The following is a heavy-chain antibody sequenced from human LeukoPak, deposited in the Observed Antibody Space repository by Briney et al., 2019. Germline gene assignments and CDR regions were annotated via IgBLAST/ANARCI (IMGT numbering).Heavy chain of an antibody. CDR1: GFTFSSYG. CDR3: AKDLVVVPRVLDY. CDR2: IRYDGSNK. Sequence: PGGSLRLSCAASGFTFSSYGMHWVRQAPGKGLEWVAFIRYDGSNKYYADSVKGRFTISRDNSKNTLYLQMNSLRAEDTAVYYCAKDLVVVPRVLDYWGQGILVTVSS. V-gene: IGHV3-30*02. J-gene: IGHJ4*02. D-gene: IGHD2-2*01.